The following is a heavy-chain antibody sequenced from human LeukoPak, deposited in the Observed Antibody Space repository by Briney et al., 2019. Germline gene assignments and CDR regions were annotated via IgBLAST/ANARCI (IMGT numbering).Heavy chain of an antibody. CDR3: ARELDCSGGSCYANAFDI. V-gene: IGHV3-21*01. CDR1: GFTFSSYS. J-gene: IGHJ3*02. D-gene: IGHD2-15*01. Sequence: GGSLRLSCAASGFTFSSYSMNWVRQAPGKGLEWVSSISSSSRYIYYADSVKGRFTISRDSAKNSLYLQMNSLRAEDTAVYYCARELDCSGGSCYANAFDIWGQGTMVTVSS. CDR2: ISSSSRYI.